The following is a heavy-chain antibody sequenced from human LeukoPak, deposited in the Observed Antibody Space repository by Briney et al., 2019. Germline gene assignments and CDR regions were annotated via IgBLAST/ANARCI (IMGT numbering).Heavy chain of an antibody. CDR2: IYYSGNT. CDR3: AHFKGGSFDF. Sequence: SETLSLTCTVSGGSISSSNYYWGWIRQPPGKGLEWIGSIYYSGNTYYNPSLKSRITISVDTSKNQYSLKLTSVTAADTAVYYCAHFKGGSFDFWGQGTMVTVSP. J-gene: IGHJ3*01. D-gene: IGHD1-26*01. V-gene: IGHV4-39*01. CDR1: GGSISSSNYY.